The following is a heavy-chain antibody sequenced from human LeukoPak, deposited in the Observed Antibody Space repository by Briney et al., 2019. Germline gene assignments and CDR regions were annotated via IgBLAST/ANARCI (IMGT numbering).Heavy chain of an antibody. CDR3: ARTGAADSYGPPYYFDY. Sequence: AASVKVSCKASGGTFSSYAISWVRQAPGQGLEWMGGIIPIFGTANYAQKFQGRVTITADESTSTAYMELSSLRSEDTAVYYCARTGAADSYGPPYYFDYWGQGTLVPVSS. CDR2: IIPIFGTA. D-gene: IGHD5-18*01. V-gene: IGHV1-69*13. J-gene: IGHJ4*02. CDR1: GGTFSSYA.